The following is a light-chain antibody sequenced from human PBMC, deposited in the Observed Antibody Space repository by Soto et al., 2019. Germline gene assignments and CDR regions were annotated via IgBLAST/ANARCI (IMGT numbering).Light chain of an antibody. V-gene: IGLV2-14*01. CDR3: SSYTSSSSGV. Sequence: QSALTQPASVSGSPGQSITISCTGTSSDVGGFNYVSWYQQHPGETPKLLIYEVRLRPTGVSDRFSGSKSGNTASLTISGLQAEDEADYYCSSYTSSSSGVFGTGTKVTVL. J-gene: IGLJ1*01. CDR2: EVR. CDR1: SSDVGGFNY.